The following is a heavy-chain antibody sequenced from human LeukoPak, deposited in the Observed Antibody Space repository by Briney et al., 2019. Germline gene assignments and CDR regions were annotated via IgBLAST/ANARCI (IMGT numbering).Heavy chain of an antibody. CDR2: SGGTT. Sequence: SGGTTYYADSVKGRFTISRDISKNTLYLQMDSLRAEDTALYYCAKAPSPPYCSGGSCDYYYYGMDVWGQGTTVTVSS. V-gene: IGHV3-53*05. D-gene: IGHD2-15*01. CDR3: AKAPSPPYCSGGSCDYYYYGMDV. J-gene: IGHJ6*02.